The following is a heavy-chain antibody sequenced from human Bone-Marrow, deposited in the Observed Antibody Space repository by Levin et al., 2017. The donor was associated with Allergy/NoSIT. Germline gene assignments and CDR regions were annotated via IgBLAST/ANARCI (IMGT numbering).Heavy chain of an antibody. Sequence: GESLKISCAASGFPFGVYGMHWVRPAPGKGLEWVAVIGHDGNNENYGDSVKGRFTISRDNSKNTLYLQINILRAEDTAVYYCARDKDIGFFDYWGQGTLVTVSS. V-gene: IGHV3-33*01. CDR1: GFPFGVYG. D-gene: IGHD2-15*01. J-gene: IGHJ4*02. CDR3: ARDKDIGFFDY. CDR2: IGHDGNNE.